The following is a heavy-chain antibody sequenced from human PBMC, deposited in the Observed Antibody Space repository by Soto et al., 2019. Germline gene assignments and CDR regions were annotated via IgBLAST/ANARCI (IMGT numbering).Heavy chain of an antibody. Sequence: SETLSLTCTVSGGSISSSRCHWGWIRQPPGKGLEWIASIKYSGTTFYNPSLKSRVTLSVDTSKNQFALKLSSVTAADAAVYYCASYGRGTYYYGYYFHHWGQGTPVTVSS. CDR1: GGSISSSRCH. D-gene: IGHD3-10*01. CDR2: IKYSGTT. CDR3: ASYGRGTYYYGYYFHH. J-gene: IGHJ4*02. V-gene: IGHV4-39*01.